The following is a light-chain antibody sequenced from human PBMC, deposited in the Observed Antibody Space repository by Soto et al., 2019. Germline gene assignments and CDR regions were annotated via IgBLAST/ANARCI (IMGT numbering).Light chain of an antibody. CDR3: CSYAGSYTWV. V-gene: IGLV2-11*01. Sequence: QSALTQPRSVSGSPGQSVTISCTGTSSDLGGYNFVSWYQHHPGKAPKLMIYDVSKRPSGVPDRFSGSKSGNTASLTISGLQAEDEADYYCCSYAGSYTWVFGGGNKLTVL. CDR2: DVS. CDR1: SSDLGGYNF. J-gene: IGLJ3*02.